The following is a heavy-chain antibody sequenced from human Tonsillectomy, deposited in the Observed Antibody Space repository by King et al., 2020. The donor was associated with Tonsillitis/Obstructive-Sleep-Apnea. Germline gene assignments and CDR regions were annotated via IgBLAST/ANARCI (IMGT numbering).Heavy chain of an antibody. CDR1: GGSISSYY. J-gene: IGHJ4*02. CDR2: IYTSGST. D-gene: IGHD2-15*01. CDR3: ARGDFSGGICYGPAY. V-gene: IGHV4-4*07. Sequence: QLQESGPGLVKPSETLSLTCTVSGGSISSYYWSWIRQPAGKGLEWIGRIYTSGSTNYNPSLKSRVTMSVDTSKNQFSLKLSSVTAADTAVYYCARGDFSGGICYGPAYWAQGTLVTASS.